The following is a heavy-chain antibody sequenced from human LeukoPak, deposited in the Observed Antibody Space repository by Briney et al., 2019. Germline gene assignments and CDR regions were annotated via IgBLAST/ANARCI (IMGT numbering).Heavy chain of an antibody. V-gene: IGHV3-74*01. Sequence: GGSLRLSCEASGITFSSYWMHWVRQAPGKGLVWVSRISNDGGFTSYADSVKGRFTISRDNAKNSLYLQMNSRRAEDTAVYYCASGAGIFGVGYFDYWGQGTLVTVSS. D-gene: IGHD3-3*01. CDR2: ISNDGGFT. CDR1: GITFSSYW. J-gene: IGHJ4*02. CDR3: ASGAGIFGVGYFDY.